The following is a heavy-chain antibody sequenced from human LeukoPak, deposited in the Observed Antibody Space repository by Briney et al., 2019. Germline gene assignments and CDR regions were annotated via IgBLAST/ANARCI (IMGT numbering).Heavy chain of an antibody. Sequence: SETLSLTCAVYGGSFSGYYWSWIRQPPGKGLEWIGEINHSGSTNYNPSLKSRVTISVDTSKNQFSLKLSSVTAADTAVYYCARDRNHYYGIDYWGQGTLVTVSS. D-gene: IGHD3-10*01. V-gene: IGHV4-34*01. CDR1: GGSFSGYY. J-gene: IGHJ4*02. CDR2: INHSGST. CDR3: ARDRNHYYGIDY.